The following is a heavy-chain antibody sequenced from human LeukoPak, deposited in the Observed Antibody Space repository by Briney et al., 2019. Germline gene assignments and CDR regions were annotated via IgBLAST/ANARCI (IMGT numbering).Heavy chain of an antibody. Sequence: GGSLRLSCAASGFTFSSYAMTWVRQAPGKGLEWVSGISGSSSSSYYADSVKGRFTISRDNSNNTLYLQMNSLRADDTAIYYCARRRIVGSTDDAFDIWGQGTMVTLSS. J-gene: IGHJ3*02. CDR2: ISGSSSSS. D-gene: IGHD1-26*01. CDR3: ARRRIVGSTDDAFDI. CDR1: GFTFSSYA. V-gene: IGHV3-23*01.